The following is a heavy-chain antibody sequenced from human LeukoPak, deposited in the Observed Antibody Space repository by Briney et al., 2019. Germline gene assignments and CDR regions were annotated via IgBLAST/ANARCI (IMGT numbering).Heavy chain of an antibody. CDR3: ARGRRLFDY. Sequence: GASVKVSCKASGYTFTGYYMHWVRQAPGQGLEWMGWMNPNSGNTGYAQKFQGRVTMTRNTSISTAYMELSSLRSEDTAVYYCARGRRLFDYWGQGTLVTVSS. J-gene: IGHJ4*02. V-gene: IGHV1-8*02. CDR2: MNPNSGNT. CDR1: GYTFTGYY. D-gene: IGHD2-21*02.